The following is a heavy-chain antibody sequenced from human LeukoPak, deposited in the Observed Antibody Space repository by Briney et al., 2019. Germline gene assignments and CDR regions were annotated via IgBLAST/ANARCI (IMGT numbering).Heavy chain of an antibody. CDR2: ITASGDRT. CDR3: ARAPYYYDSSGYPLWYDY. Sequence: GGSLRLSCVASGFTFSSHALSWVRQAPGKGLEWVSAITASGDRTYYADSVKGRFTISRDNAKNSLYLQMNSLRAEDTAVYYCARAPYYYDSSGYPLWYDYWGQGTLVTVSS. J-gene: IGHJ4*02. V-gene: IGHV3-23*01. D-gene: IGHD3-22*01. CDR1: GFTFSSHA.